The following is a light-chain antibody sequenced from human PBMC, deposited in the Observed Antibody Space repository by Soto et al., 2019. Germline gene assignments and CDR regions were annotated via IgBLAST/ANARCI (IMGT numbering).Light chain of an antibody. V-gene: IGKV1-33*01. CDR3: QQYSHLIT. CDR2: DAS. J-gene: IGKJ5*01. CDR1: QDIRNY. Sequence: DIQMTQSPSALSASVGDRFTITCQASQDIRNYLNWYQQTLGKAPXXLIYDASNLETGVPSRFSGSGSGTFFTFTISSLNPEVIATYYCQQYSHLITFGQGTRLEIK.